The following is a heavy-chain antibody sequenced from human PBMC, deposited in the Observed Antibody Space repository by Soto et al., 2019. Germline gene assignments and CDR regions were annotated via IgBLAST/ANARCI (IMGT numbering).Heavy chain of an antibody. D-gene: IGHD2-2*01. V-gene: IGHV4-4*07. Sequence: SETLSLTCTVSGGSISSYYWSWIRQPAGKGLEWIGRIYTSGSTNYNPSLKSRVTMSVDTSKNQFSLKLSSVTAADTAVYYCAIKPICSSTSCYGTNFDYWGQGTLVTVSS. CDR3: AIKPICSSTSCYGTNFDY. J-gene: IGHJ4*02. CDR1: GGSISSYY. CDR2: IYTSGST.